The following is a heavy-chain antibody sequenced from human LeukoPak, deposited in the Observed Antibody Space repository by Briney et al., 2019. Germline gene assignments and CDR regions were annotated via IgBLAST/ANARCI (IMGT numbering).Heavy chain of an antibody. CDR3: AREKHYYDSSGYSD. CDR1: RFTFSSYS. J-gene: IGHJ4*02. Sequence: MPGGSLRLSCAASRFTFSSYSMNWVRQAPGKGLEWVSSISSSSSYIYYADSVKGRFTISRDNAKNSLYLQMNSLRAEDTAVYYCAREKHYYDSSGYSDWGQGTLVTVSS. D-gene: IGHD3-22*01. V-gene: IGHV3-21*01. CDR2: ISSSSSYI.